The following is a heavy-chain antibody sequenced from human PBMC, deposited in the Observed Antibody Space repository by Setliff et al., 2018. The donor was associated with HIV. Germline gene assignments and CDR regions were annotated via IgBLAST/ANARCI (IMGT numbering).Heavy chain of an antibody. CDR1: GFIFSDRY. J-gene: IGHJ4*02. V-gene: IGHV3-72*01. CDR3: AKIMWATGKYHSVFDH. D-gene: IGHD5-12*01. Sequence: GGSLRLSCVASGFIFSDRYMDWVRQAPGKGLEWIGRSRNKANSYSTEYAASVKGRFTISRDASKSSMYLQMNSLKSEDTAVYYCAKIMWATGKYHSVFDHWGQGTLVTVSS. CDR2: SRNKANSYST.